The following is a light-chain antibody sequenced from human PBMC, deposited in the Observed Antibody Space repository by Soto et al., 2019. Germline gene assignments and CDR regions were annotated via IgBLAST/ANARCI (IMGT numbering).Light chain of an antibody. CDR2: DAS. CDR1: QGISSY. V-gene: IGKV1-8*01. J-gene: IGKJ5*01. Sequence: AIRMTQSPSSLSASTGDRVTISCRASQGISSYLAWYQKKPGKAPKLLIYDASSLESGVPSRFSGSGSGTEFTLTISSLQPDDFATYYCQQYNSYSSMYTFGQGTRLEIK. CDR3: QQYNSYSSMYT.